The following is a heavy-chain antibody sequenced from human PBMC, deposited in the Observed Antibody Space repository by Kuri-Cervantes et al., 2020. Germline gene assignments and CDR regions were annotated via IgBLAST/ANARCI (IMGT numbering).Heavy chain of an antibody. J-gene: IGHJ4*02. CDR1: GFTFSSYG. V-gene: IGHV3-30*03. CDR2: ISYDGSNK. CDR3: ARDLGHYDFPEYYFDY. Sequence: GESLKISCAASGFTFSSYGMHWVRQAPGKGLEWVAVISYDGSNKYYADSVKGRFTISRDNSKNTLYLQMNSLGAEDTAVYYCARDLGHYDFPEYYFDYWGQGTLVTVSS. D-gene: IGHD3-3*01.